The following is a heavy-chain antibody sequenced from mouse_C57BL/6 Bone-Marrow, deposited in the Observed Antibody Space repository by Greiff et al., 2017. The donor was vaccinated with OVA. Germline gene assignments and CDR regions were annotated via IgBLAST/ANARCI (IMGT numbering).Heavy chain of an antibody. J-gene: IGHJ3*01. CDR2: ISDGGSYT. CDR1: GFTFSSYA. CDR3: AREGDYGAY. Sequence: EVMLVESGGGLVKPGGSLKLSCAASGFTFSSYAMSWVRQTPEKRLEWVATISDGGSYTYYPDNVKGRFTISRDNAKNNLYLQMSHLKSEDTAMYYCAREGDYGAYWGQGTLVTVSA. D-gene: IGHD1-1*02. V-gene: IGHV5-4*01.